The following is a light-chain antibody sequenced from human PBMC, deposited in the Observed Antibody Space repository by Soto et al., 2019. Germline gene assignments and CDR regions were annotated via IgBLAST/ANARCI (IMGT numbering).Light chain of an antibody. Sequence: QSALTQPPSASGSPGQSVTISCTGTSSDVGGYNYVSWYQQHPGKAPKLMIYEVSKRPSGVPDRFSGSKSGNTASLTVSGLQAEDEADYYCISYAGSNNVHVFGTGTKVTVL. CDR2: EVS. J-gene: IGLJ1*01. CDR1: SSDVGGYNY. CDR3: ISYAGSNNVHV. V-gene: IGLV2-8*01.